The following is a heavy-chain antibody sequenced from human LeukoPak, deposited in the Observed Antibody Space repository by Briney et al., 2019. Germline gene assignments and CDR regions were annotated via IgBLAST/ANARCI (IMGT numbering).Heavy chain of an antibody. J-gene: IGHJ6*03. CDR1: GGTFSSYA. Sequence: GASVKVSCKASGGTFSSYAISWLRQAPGQGLEWMGGIIPIFGTANDAQKFQGRVTITADESTSTAYMELSSLRSEDTAVYYCARSTGPRRYYYYYMDVWGKGTTVTISS. CDR3: ARSTGPRRYYYYYMDV. CDR2: IIPIFGTA. V-gene: IGHV1-69*13. D-gene: IGHD1-7*01.